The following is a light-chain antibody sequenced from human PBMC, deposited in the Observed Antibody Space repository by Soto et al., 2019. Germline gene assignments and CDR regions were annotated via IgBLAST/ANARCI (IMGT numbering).Light chain of an antibody. CDR2: DAS. Sequence: DIQMTQSPSTLPASVGDRVTITCRASQSISNWLAWYQQKPGKAPKLLIYDASSLESGVPSRFSGSGSGTEFTLTISSLQPDDFATYYCQQYNSYSITFGQGTRLENK. V-gene: IGKV1-5*01. J-gene: IGKJ5*01. CDR3: QQYNSYSIT. CDR1: QSISNW.